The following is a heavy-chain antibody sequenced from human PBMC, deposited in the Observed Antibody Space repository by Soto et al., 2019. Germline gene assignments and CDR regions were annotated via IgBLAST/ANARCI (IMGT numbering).Heavy chain of an antibody. CDR3: ARHSGYDYVFDY. CDR2: INPNNGDT. CDR1: GYTFTGYY. Sequence: QVQLVQSGAEVKKPGASVKVSCKASGYTFTGYYIHWVRQAPGQGLEWMGWINPNNGDTNYAQKCPGRVSMHMDTSTSTADMELSILRCDDTAVYYCARHSGYDYVFDYWGQGTLVTVSS. D-gene: IGHD5-12*01. J-gene: IGHJ4*02. V-gene: IGHV1-2*02.